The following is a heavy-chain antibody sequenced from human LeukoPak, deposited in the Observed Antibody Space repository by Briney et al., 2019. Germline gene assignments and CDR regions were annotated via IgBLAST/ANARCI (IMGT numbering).Heavy chain of an antibody. D-gene: IGHD6-13*01. J-gene: IGHJ3*02. CDR1: GFTFSSYG. CDR2: IGTAGDT. Sequence: GRSLRLSCAASGFTFSSYGMHWVRQATGKGLEWVSAIGTAGDTYYPGSVKGRFTISRENAKNSLYLQMNSLRAGDTAVYYCARAQRKNAGIAAAGGDAFDIWGQGTMVTVSS. V-gene: IGHV3-13*01. CDR3: ARAQRKNAGIAAAGGDAFDI.